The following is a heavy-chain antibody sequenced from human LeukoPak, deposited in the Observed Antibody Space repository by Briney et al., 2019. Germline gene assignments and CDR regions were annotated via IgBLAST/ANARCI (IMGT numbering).Heavy chain of an antibody. CDR2: ISGSGGST. J-gene: IGHJ4*02. CDR1: GFTFSSYA. Sequence: GGSLRLSCAASGFTFSSYAMSWVRQAPGKGLEWVSAISGSGGSTYYADSVKGRFTISRDNSKNTLYLQMNSLRAEDTAVYYCARARCSGGSCYARGNYFDYWGQGTLVTVSS. D-gene: IGHD2-15*01. V-gene: IGHV3-23*01. CDR3: ARARCSGGSCYARGNYFDY.